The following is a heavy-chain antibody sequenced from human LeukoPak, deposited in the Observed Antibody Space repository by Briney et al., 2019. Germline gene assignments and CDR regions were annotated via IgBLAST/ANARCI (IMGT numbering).Heavy chain of an antibody. CDR1: GGTFSSYA. J-gene: IGHJ4*02. D-gene: IGHD3-22*01. CDR2: IIPIFGTA. V-gene: IGHV1-69*01. Sequence: RAASVKVSCKASGGTFSSYAISWVRQAPGQGLEWMGGIIPIFGTANYAQKFQGRVTITADESTSTAYMELSSLRSEDTAVYYCARATYYYDSSGYSNFDYWGQGTLVTVSS. CDR3: ARATYYYDSSGYSNFDY.